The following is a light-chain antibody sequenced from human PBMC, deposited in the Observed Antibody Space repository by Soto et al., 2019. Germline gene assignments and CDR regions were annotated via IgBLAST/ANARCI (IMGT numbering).Light chain of an antibody. J-gene: IGKJ1*01. V-gene: IGKV1-5*03. Sequence: DILMTQSPCTRSASAGEGITITCRASQTISTWVAWYQQKPGRAPKLLIYKAISLESGVPARFSGSGSGTEFTLTISGLQPDDFASYYCQQYNTYFSLSFGQGTKVDIK. CDR3: QQYNTYFSLS. CDR1: QTISTW. CDR2: KAI.